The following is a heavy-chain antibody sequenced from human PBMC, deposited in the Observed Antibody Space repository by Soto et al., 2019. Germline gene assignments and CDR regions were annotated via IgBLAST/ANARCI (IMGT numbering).Heavy chain of an antibody. J-gene: IGHJ4*02. CDR3: ASEDRTGDY. CDR1: GGSFSGYY. CDR2: INHSGST. V-gene: IGHV4-34*09. D-gene: IGHD1-1*01. Sequence: SETLSLTCAVYGGSFSGYYWSWIRQPPGKGLEWIGEINHSGSTYYNPSLKSRVTISVDTSKNRFSLKLSSVTAADTAVYYCASEDRTGDYWGQGTLVTVSS.